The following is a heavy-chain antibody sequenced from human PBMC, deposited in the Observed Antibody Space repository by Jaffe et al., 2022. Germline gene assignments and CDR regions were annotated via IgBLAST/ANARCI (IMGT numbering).Heavy chain of an antibody. V-gene: IGHV3-15*01. J-gene: IGHJ3*02. CDR3: TAGFCIATTCHWDDGFDT. Sequence: EMQLVESGGGLVKPGGSLRLSCAVSGFTFSNAWVTWVRQAPGRGLEWVGRIKSESHGGTTDCAAPVKGRFTMSRDDSKSTVYLQLNNLETDDTAVYYCTAGFCIATTCHWDDGFDTWGQGTMVTVSS. D-gene: IGHD2-15*01. CDR1: GFTFSNAW. CDR2: IKSESHGGTT.